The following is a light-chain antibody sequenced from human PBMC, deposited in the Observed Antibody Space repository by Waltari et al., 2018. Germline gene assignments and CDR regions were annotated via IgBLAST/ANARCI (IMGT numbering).Light chain of an antibody. V-gene: IGKV3-11*01. CDR3: QHRSDWPLT. J-gene: IGKJ4*01. CDR1: ESVSRY. CDR2: EAS. Sequence: IVLTQSPATLSLSPGERAPPPCRASESVSRYLAWYQQKPGQAPRLLIYEASNRATGIPARFSGSGSGTDFTLTISSLEPEDFAVYYCQHRSDWPLTFGGGTKVEIK.